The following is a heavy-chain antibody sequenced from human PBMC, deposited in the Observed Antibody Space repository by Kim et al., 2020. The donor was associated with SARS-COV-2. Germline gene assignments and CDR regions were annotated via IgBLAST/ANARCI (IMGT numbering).Heavy chain of an antibody. D-gene: IGHD6-13*01. CDR2: INHSGST. Sequence: SETLSLTCAVYGGSFSGYYWSWIRQPPGKGLEWIGEINHSGSTNYNPSLKSRVTISVDTSKNQFSLKLSSVTAADTAVYYCARAPLRSGRGSSWGFDYWGQGTLVTVSS. CDR3: ARAPLRSGRGSSWGFDY. J-gene: IGHJ4*02. V-gene: IGHV4-34*01. CDR1: GGSFSGYY.